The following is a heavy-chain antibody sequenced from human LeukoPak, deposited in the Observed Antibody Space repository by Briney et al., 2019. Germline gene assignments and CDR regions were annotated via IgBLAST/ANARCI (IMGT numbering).Heavy chain of an antibody. V-gene: IGHV4-39*01. J-gene: IGHJ5*02. D-gene: IGHD3-3*01. CDR1: GGSISSSSYY. CDR3: ARGVGA. Sequence: SETLSLTCTVSGGSISSSSYYWGWISQPPGKGLEWIGSIYYSGSTYYDPSLKSRVTISVDTSKNQFSLNLSSVTAADTAVYYCARGVGAWGQGTLVTVSS. CDR2: IYYSGST.